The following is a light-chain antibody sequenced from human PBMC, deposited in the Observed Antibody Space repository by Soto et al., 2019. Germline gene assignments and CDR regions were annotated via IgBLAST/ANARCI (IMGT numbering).Light chain of an antibody. CDR3: QQTYATPIT. V-gene: IGKV1-39*01. J-gene: IGKJ5*01. CDR2: AAS. Sequence: IQMTQSPASLSASAGDRVTISCRASQGITSWLAWYQQKPGKAPKLLIYAASSLQSGVPSRFSGSESGTDFTLTITSLQPEDCATYYCQQTYATPITFGQGTRLEIK. CDR1: QGITSW.